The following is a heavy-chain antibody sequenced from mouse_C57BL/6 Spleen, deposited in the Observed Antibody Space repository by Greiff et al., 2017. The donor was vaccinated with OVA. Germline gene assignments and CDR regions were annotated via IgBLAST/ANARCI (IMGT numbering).Heavy chain of an antibody. CDR1: GFNIKNTY. V-gene: IGHV14-3*01. D-gene: IGHD1-1*01. Sequence: VHVKQSVAELVRPGASVKLSCTASGFNIKNTYMHWVKQRPEQGLEWIGRIDPANGNTKYAPKFQGKATITADTSSNTAYLQLSSLTSEDTAIYYGAGYGSSYNDYFDYWGQGTTLTVSS. CDR3: AGYGSSYNDYFDY. J-gene: IGHJ2*01. CDR2: IDPANGNT.